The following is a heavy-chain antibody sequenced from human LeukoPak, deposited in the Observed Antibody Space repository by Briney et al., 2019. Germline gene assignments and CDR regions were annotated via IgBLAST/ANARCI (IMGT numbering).Heavy chain of an antibody. V-gene: IGHV1-3*03. CDR1: GYTFTDYA. Sequence: ASVKVSCKASGYTFTDYALHWVRQAPGQSLEGRGWITTGRGETRFSQDFQRRITLTRDKSATTVYLDLTDLTSEDTAVYYCARGGQQWRGGNYFDSWGQGTLVAVSS. CDR3: ARGGQQWRGGNYFDS. J-gene: IGHJ4*02. CDR2: ITTGRGET. D-gene: IGHD6-19*01.